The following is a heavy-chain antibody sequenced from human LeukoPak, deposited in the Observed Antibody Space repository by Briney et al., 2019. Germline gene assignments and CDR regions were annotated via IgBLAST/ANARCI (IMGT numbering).Heavy chain of an antibody. CDR3: ASTRSHYYYYSMDV. Sequence: PGRSLRLSCAASGFTFSSYAMHWVRQAPGKGLEWVAVISYDGSNKYYADSVKGRFTISRDNSKNTLYLQMNSLRAEDTAVYYCASTRSHYYYYSMDVWGKGTTVTVSS. CDR2: ISYDGSNK. J-gene: IGHJ6*04. V-gene: IGHV3-30*04. CDR1: GFTFSSYA.